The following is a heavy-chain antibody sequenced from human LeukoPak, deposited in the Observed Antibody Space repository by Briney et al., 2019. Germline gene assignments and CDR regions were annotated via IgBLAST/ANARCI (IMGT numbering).Heavy chain of an antibody. CDR2: IIPILGIA. D-gene: IGHD3-10*01. V-gene: IGHV1-69*04. J-gene: IGHJ3*02. Sequence: SVKVSCKASGGTFSSYAISWVRQAPGQGLEWMGRIIPILGIANYAQKFQGRVTITADKSTSTAYMELSSLRSEDTAVYYCARGFYGFARNAFDIWGQGTMVTVSS. CDR3: ARGFYGFARNAFDI. CDR1: GGTFSSYA.